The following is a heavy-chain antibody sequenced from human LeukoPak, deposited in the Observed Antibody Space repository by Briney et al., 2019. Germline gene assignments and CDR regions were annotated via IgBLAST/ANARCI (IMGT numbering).Heavy chain of an antibody. CDR1: GFTFSDYY. D-gene: IGHD3-3*01. V-gene: IGHV3-11*01. Sequence: GGSLRLPCAASGFTFSDYYMSWIRQAPGEGLEWVSYISSSGSTIYYADSVKGRFTISRDNAKNSLYLQMNSLRAEDTAVYYCARASTYYDFWSGYYKLTNIDYWGQGTLVTVSS. J-gene: IGHJ4*02. CDR2: ISSSGSTI. CDR3: ARASTYYDFWSGYYKLTNIDY.